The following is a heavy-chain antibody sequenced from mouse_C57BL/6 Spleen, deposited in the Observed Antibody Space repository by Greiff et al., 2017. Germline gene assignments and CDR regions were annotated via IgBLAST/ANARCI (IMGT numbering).Heavy chain of an antibody. CDR2: ISYDGSN. D-gene: IGHD1-1*01. V-gene: IGHV3-6*01. Sequence: EVQLVESGPGLVKPSQSLSLTCSVTGYSITSGYYWNWIRQFPGNKLEWMGYISYDGSNNYNPSLKNRISITRDTSKNQFFLKLNSVTTEDTATYYCARDRITTVDLRAMDYWGQGTSVTVSS. CDR1: GYSITSGYY. CDR3: ARDRITTVDLRAMDY. J-gene: IGHJ4*01.